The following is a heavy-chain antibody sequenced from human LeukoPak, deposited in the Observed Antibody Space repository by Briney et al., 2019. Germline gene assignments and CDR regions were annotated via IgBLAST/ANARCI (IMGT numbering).Heavy chain of an antibody. J-gene: IGHJ4*02. CDR2: ISSSSSYI. Sequence: GGSLRLSCAASGFTFSSYSMNWVRQAPGKGLEWVLSISSSSSYIYYADSVKGRFTISRDNAKNSLYLQMNSLRAEDTAVYYCARDVGWELLFDYWGQGTLVTVSS. V-gene: IGHV3-21*01. D-gene: IGHD1-26*01. CDR3: ARDVGWELLFDY. CDR1: GFTFSSYS.